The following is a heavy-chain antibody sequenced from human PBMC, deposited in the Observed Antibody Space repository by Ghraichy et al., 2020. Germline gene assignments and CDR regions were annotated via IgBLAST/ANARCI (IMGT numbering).Heavy chain of an antibody. Sequence: GGSLRLSCVTSGFTFDNFEMNWVRQVPGRGLEWVSYTNGRGSKTFYTDSVKGRFTISRDNARDSVSLQMNSLRAEDTAIYFCARDHNWGYDAWGQGTPVTVSS. V-gene: IGHV3-48*03. J-gene: IGHJ4*02. CDR1: GFTFDNFE. D-gene: IGHD7-27*01. CDR3: ARDHNWGYDA. CDR2: TNGRGSKT.